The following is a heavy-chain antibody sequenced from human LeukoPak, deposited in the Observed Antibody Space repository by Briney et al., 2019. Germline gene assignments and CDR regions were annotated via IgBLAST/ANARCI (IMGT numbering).Heavy chain of an antibody. CDR2: IYYSGST. CDR1: GGSISSISSNNYH. J-gene: IGHJ6*02. CDR3: AREMGVVTAHGIDV. D-gene: IGHD4-23*01. Sequence: SETLSLTCIVSGGSISSISSNNYHWGWIRQPPGKGLEWIGSIYYSGSTYYNPSLKSRVTISVDTSKNQFSLKLSSVTATDTALYYCAREMGVVTAHGIDVWGQGTTVTVSS. V-gene: IGHV4-39*02.